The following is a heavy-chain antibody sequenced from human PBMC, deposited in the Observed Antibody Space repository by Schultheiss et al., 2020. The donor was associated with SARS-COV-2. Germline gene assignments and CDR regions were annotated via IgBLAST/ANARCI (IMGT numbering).Heavy chain of an antibody. D-gene: IGHD3-22*01. J-gene: IGHJ4*02. Sequence: GGSLRLSCAASGFTFSSYSMNWVRQAPGKGLEWVSSISSSSSYIYYADSVKGRFTISRDNSKNTLYLQMNSLRAEDTAVYYCAKQGRWDSSGYYSDGFDYWGQGTLVTVSS. CDR3: AKQGRWDSSGYYSDGFDY. CDR1: GFTFSSYS. V-gene: IGHV3-21*04. CDR2: ISSSSSYI.